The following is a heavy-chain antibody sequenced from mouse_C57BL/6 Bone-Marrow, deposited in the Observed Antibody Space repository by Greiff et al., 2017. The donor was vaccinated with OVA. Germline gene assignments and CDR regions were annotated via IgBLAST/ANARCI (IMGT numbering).Heavy chain of an antibody. CDR3: ARSYAMDY. CDR2: IDPTGGGT. V-gene: IGHV1-72*01. CDR1: GYTFTSYW. J-gene: IGHJ4*01. Sequence: QVQLQQPGAELVKPGASVKLSCKASGYTFTSYWMHWVKQRPGRGLEWIGRIDPTGGGTKYNEKFKGKATLTVDKPSSTAYMQLSSLTSEDSAVYYCARSYAMDYWGQGTSVTVSS.